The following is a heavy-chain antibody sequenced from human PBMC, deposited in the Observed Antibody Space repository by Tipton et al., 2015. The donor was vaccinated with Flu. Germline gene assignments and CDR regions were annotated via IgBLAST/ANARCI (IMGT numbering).Heavy chain of an antibody. D-gene: IGHD6-25*01. CDR2: ISFDGHND. V-gene: IGHV3-30*18. Sequence: SLRLSCAASGFIFSAYGMHWVRQAPGKGLEWVAFISFDGHNDYYADSVKGRFTISRDDSRNILYLQMNSLRLEDTAVYHCAKTPLSPTGYLGRWGQGSLVTVSS. CDR3: AKTPLSPTGYLGR. J-gene: IGHJ4*02. CDR1: GFIFSAYG.